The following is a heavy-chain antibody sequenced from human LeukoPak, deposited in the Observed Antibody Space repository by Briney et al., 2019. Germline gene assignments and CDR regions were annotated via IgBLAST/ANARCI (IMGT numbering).Heavy chain of an antibody. V-gene: IGHV3-74*03. CDR1: GFSFSGSW. Sequence: PGGSLRLSCAASGFSFSGSWMHWVRQAPAKGLVWVSRINSDGSTTTYADSVQGRCTISRDNAKNTLYLQMNSLRAEDTAVYYCIRGPGGGSDYWGLGTLVTVTS. CDR2: INSDGSTT. D-gene: IGHD4-23*01. J-gene: IGHJ4*02. CDR3: IRGPGGGSDY.